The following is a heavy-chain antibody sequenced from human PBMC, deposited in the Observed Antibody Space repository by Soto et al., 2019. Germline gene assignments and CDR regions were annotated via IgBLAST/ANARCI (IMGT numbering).Heavy chain of an antibody. J-gene: IGHJ4*02. Sequence: QVQLVQSGAEVKKPGSSVKVSCKASGGTFSSYTISWVRQAPGQGLEWMGRIIPILGIANYAQKFQGRVTITADKSTSTAYMELRSLGSEDTAVYYWARNGGGDCGGDCYSGYWGQGTLVTVSS. CDR1: GGTFSSYT. CDR2: IIPILGIA. D-gene: IGHD2-21*02. CDR3: ARNGGGDCGGDCYSGY. V-gene: IGHV1-69*02.